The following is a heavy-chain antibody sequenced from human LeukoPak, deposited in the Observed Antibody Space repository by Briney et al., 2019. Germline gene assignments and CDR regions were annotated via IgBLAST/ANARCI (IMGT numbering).Heavy chain of an antibody. CDR1: GYSFMTYW. V-gene: IGHV5-51*01. CDR3: ARLSMIDTFDI. CDR2: IYPGDSDT. D-gene: IGHD3-22*01. J-gene: IGHJ3*02. Sequence: GESLRLSCQASGYSFMTYWIGWVGQMPGKGLEGMALIYPGDSDTKYSPSFQDQVTISADKSINPAYLHWRSLKASDTAMYYCARLSMIDTFDIWGLGTVVTVSS.